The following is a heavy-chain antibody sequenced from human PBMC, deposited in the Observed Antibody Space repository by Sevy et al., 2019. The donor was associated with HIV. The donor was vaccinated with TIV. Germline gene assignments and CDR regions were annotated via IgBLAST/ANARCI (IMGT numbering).Heavy chain of an antibody. CDR1: GSTFSDDY. CDR3: ATSANLDTSWFDP. J-gene: IGHJ5*02. V-gene: IGHV1-2*02. D-gene: IGHD5-18*01. CDR2: INSAGT. Sequence: ASVKGSCKASGSTFSDDYIHWVRRAPGAGLEWLGWINSAGTNFAESFQGRVTMTRDASTNTAYMELNSLRSDDTATYYCATSANLDTSWFDPWGQGTLVTVSS.